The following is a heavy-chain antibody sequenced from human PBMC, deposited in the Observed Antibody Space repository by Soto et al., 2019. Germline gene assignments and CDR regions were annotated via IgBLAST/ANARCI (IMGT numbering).Heavy chain of an antibody. CDR1: GGTFSSYA. CDR3: ARDYYDSSGYLDYYYGMDV. J-gene: IGHJ6*02. Sequence: GASVKVSCKASGGTFSSYAISWVRQAPGQGLEWMGWFIPIFGTANYAQKFQGRVTITADESTSTAYMELSSLRSEDTAAYYCARDYYDSSGYLDYYYGMDVWGQGTTVTVSS. CDR2: FIPIFGTA. D-gene: IGHD3-22*01. V-gene: IGHV1-69*13.